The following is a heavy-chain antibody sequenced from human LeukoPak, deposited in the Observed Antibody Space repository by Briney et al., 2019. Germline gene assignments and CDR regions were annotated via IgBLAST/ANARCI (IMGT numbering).Heavy chain of an antibody. Sequence: SETLSLTCTVSGDSISSSSYSWGWIRQPPRKGLEWIGSIYYTESTYYSPSLKGRVTMSVDTSKNQFSLNLSSVTAADTAVYYCARRKPSGSGWLFDYWGQGTLVTVSS. V-gene: IGHV4-39*01. CDR3: ARRKPSGSGWLFDY. CDR1: GDSISSSSYS. CDR2: IYYTEST. D-gene: IGHD6-19*01. J-gene: IGHJ4*02.